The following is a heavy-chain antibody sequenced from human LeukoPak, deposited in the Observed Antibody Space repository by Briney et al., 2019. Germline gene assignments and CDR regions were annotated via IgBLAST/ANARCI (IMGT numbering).Heavy chain of an antibody. V-gene: IGHV3-20*04. Sequence: GGSLRLSCAASGFTFDDYGMSWVRHAPGRGLEWVSGINWNGGSTGYADSVKGRFTISRDNAKNSLYLQMNSLRAEDTALYYCARVMRLGELSSSYYYYYMDVWGKGTTVTVSS. J-gene: IGHJ6*03. CDR3: ARVMRLGELSSSYYYYYMDV. D-gene: IGHD3-16*02. CDR1: GFTFDDYG. CDR2: INWNGGST.